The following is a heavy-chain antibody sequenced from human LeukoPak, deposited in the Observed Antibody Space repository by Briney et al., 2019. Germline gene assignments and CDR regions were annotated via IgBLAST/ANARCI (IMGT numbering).Heavy chain of an antibody. CDR2: VWYDGSNK. Sequence: GGSLRLSCSASGFTFSTYGMHWVRRAPGKGLEWVAVVWYDGSNKYYADSVKGRFTISRDNSKNTLSLQMNSLRAEDTAVYYCAKDGVRGALDAFDIWGQGTMVTVSS. V-gene: IGHV3-33*06. D-gene: IGHD1-26*01. CDR3: AKDGVRGALDAFDI. CDR1: GFTFSTYG. J-gene: IGHJ3*02.